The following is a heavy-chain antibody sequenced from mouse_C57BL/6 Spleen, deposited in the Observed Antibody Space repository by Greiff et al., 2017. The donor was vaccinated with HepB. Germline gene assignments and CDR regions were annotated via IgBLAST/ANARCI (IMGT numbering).Heavy chain of an antibody. CDR1: GYTFTSYW. CDR2: IHPSDSDT. V-gene: IGHV1-74*01. D-gene: IGHD1-1*01. CDR3: AISYYYYGSSYRFAY. J-gene: IGHJ3*01. Sequence: VQLQQSGAELVKPGASVKVSCKASGYTFTSYWMHWVKQRPGQGLEWIGRIHPSDSDTNYNQKFKGKATLTVDKSSSTAYMQLSSLTSEDSAVYYCAISYYYYGSSYRFAYWGQGTLVTVSA.